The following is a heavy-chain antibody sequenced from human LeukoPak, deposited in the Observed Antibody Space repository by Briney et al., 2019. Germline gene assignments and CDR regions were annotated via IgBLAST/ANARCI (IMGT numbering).Heavy chain of an antibody. CDR3: ARDNVSPPDY. CDR1: GGSISSSSYY. V-gene: IGHV4-39*07. Sequence: SETLSLTCTVSGGSISSSSYYWGWIRQPPGKGLEWIGSIYYSGSTYYNPSLKSRVTISVDTSKNQFSLKLSSVTAADTAVYYCARDNVSPPDYWGQGTLVTVSS. J-gene: IGHJ4*02. CDR2: IYYSGST.